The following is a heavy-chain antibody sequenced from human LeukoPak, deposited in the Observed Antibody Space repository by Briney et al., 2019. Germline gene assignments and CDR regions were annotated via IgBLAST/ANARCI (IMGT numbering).Heavy chain of an antibody. Sequence: PGGSLRLSCAASGFTFSSYAMHWVRQAPGKGLEWVAVISYDGSNKYYADSVKGRFTISRDNSKNTLYLQMNSLRAEDTAVYYCARDSYCISTSCYIDYWGQGTLVTVSS. D-gene: IGHD2-2*02. CDR1: GFTFSSYA. CDR2: ISYDGSNK. J-gene: IGHJ4*02. CDR3: ARDSYCISTSCYIDY. V-gene: IGHV3-30-3*01.